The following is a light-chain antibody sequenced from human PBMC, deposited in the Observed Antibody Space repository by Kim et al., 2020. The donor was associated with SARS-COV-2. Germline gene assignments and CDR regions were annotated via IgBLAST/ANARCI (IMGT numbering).Light chain of an antibody. J-gene: IGLJ1*01. CDR3: SSYTSSSIFV. Sequence: GQSISISCTGTSSDVGGYNYVSWYQQHSGKAPKVIIYDVSNRPSGVSNRFSGSKSGNTASLTISGLQAEDEADYYCSSYTSSSIFVFGTGTKVTVL. CDR1: SSDVGGYNY. CDR2: DVS. V-gene: IGLV2-14*03.